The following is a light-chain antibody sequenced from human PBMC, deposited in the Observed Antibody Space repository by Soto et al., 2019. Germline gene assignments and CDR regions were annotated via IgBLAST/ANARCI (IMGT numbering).Light chain of an antibody. CDR3: QQYDNLPLT. J-gene: IGKJ4*01. CDR1: QDISNY. Sequence: TQSPSSLSASVVDRVTITCQASQDISNYLNWYQQKPGKAPKLLIYDASNLETGVPSRFSGSGSGTDFTFTISSLQPEDIATYYCQQYDNLPLTFGGGTKVDIK. CDR2: DAS. V-gene: IGKV1-33*01.